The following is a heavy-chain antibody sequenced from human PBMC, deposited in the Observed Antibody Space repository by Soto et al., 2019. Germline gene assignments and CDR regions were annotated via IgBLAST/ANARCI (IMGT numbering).Heavy chain of an antibody. D-gene: IGHD4-17*01. CDR1: GGTISGYY. Sequence: ETPSLTCSVSGGTISGYYWTWIRQPAGKGLEWIGRIYSSGNTKYNPSLQSRVTMSLDTSKNQFSLKLSSVTAADTAVYYCARTLGLYGGNSGTFDYWGQGTLVTVSS. V-gene: IGHV4-4*07. CDR2: IYSSGNT. J-gene: IGHJ4*02. CDR3: ARTLGLYGGNSGTFDY.